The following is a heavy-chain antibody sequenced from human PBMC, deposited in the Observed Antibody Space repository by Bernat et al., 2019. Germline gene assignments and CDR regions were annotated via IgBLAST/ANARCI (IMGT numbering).Heavy chain of an antibody. V-gene: IGHV3-23*01. CDR3: AKDNLDYYDSSGYYFSGLWWDY. J-gene: IGHJ4*02. CDR2: ISGSGGST. Sequence: EVQLLESGGGLVQPGGSLRLSCAASGFTFSSYAMNWVRQAPGKGLEWVSAISGSGGSTYYADSVKGRFTISRDNSKNTLYLQMNSLRAEDTAVYYCAKDNLDYYDSSGYYFSGLWWDYWGQGTLVTVSS. CDR1: GFTFSSYA. D-gene: IGHD3-22*01.